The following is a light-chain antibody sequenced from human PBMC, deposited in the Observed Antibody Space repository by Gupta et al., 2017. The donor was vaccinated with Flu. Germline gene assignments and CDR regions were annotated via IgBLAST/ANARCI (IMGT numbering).Light chain of an antibody. J-gene: IGLJ3*02. Sequence: SYELTQTPSVSVSPGQTARIPCFGDALPKKYAYWYRQKSGQAPVLVIYEDSKQPSGIPERFSGSSSWTMATLTISGAQVEDEADYYCYSTDSSGNHRGWVFGGGTKLTVL. CDR2: EDS. V-gene: IGLV3-10*01. CDR1: ALPKKY. CDR3: YSTDSSGNHRGWV.